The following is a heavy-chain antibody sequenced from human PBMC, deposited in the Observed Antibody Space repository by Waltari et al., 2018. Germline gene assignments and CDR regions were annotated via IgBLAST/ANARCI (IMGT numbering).Heavy chain of an antibody. D-gene: IGHD3-10*01. J-gene: IGHJ3*02. Sequence: EVQLVESGGGLVKPGGSLGLSCTASGFTFTNARMSWVSQAPGKGLEWVCHIKSRVDGQTIEYAAPVKGRFTISRDDSKDALYLQMNSLKIEDTAVYFCSAYDTYDYDLGNSLHIWGQGTMVTVS. V-gene: IGHV3-15*01. CDR1: GFTFTNAR. CDR2: IKSRVDGQTI. CDR3: SAYDTYDYDLGNSLHI.